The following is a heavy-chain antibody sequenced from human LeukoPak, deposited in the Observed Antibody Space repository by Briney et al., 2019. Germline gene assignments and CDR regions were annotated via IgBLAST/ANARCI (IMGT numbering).Heavy chain of an antibody. CDR2: IYYSGST. D-gene: IGHD3-10*01. CDR3: ARDSGVLLWFGELLWSRTYYYYMDV. V-gene: IGHV4-39*02. CDR1: GGSISSSSYY. Sequence: SETLSLTCTVSGGSISSSSYYRGWIRQPPGKGLEWIGSIYYSGSTYYNPSLKSRVTISVDTSKNQFSLKLSSVTAADTAVYYCARDSGVLLWFGELLWSRTYYYYMDVWGKGTTVTISS. J-gene: IGHJ6*03.